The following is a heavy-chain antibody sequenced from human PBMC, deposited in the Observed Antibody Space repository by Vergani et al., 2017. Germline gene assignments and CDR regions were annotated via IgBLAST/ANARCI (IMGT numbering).Heavy chain of an antibody. CDR1: GYTFTSYG. D-gene: IGHD3-10*01. CDR3: ARDQPVMVRGVIIALDG. J-gene: IGHJ4*02. Sequence: QVQLVQSGAEVKKPGASVKVSCKASGYTFTSYGISWVRQAPGQGLEWMGWISAYNGNTNYAQRLQDRVTRTTDTSTSTAYMELRSLRSDDTAVYYCARDQPVMVRGVIIALDGWGQGTLVTVYS. V-gene: IGHV1-18*01. CDR2: ISAYNGNT.